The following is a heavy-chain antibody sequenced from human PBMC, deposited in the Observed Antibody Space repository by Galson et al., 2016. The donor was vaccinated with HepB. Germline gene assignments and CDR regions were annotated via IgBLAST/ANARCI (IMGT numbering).Heavy chain of an antibody. Sequence: SETLSLTCAVSGGSISSHDWWSWVRQPPGKGLEWIGDIYHSGSTNYNPSLKSRVTISVDNFKNQFSLKLTSVTAADTAVYYCARNGFYCLDYWGQGILVTVSS. J-gene: IGHJ4*02. D-gene: IGHD2/OR15-2a*01. V-gene: IGHV4-4*02. CDR1: GGSISSHDW. CDR2: IYHSGST. CDR3: ARNGFYCLDY.